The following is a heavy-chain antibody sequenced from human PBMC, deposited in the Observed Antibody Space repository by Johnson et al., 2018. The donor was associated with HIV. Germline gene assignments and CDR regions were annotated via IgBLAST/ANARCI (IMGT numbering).Heavy chain of an antibody. J-gene: IGHJ3*02. D-gene: IGHD3-10*01. CDR3: ARVRRRLVQEDITEYETFDI. CDR1: GFTFSDFY. V-gene: IGHV3-11*04. Sequence: QVQLVESGGGLVQPGGSLRLSCAASGFTFSDFYMSYIRQAPGKGLEWVSYISSSGSTIYYADSVKGRFTISRDNAKNSLYLQMNSLRAEDTAVYYCARVRRRLVQEDITEYETFDILGQGTIVTVSS. CDR2: ISSSGSTI.